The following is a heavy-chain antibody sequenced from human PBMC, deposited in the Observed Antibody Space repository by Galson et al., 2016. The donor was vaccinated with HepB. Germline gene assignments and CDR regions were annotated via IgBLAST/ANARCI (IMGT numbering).Heavy chain of an antibody. CDR1: ALTINSFA. Sequence: SLRLSCAASALTINSFAMSWVRQAPGKGLEWISVISASATDTSYADSVKGRFTISRDFPRNTVHLHMNHLRAEDTAMYYCARAYGGGWHPLGYWGRGTLVTVSS. V-gene: IGHV3-23*01. J-gene: IGHJ4*02. D-gene: IGHD6-19*01. CDR3: ARAYGGGWHPLGY. CDR2: ISASATDT.